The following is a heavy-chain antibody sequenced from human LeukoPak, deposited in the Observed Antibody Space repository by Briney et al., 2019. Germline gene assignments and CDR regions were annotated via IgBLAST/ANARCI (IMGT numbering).Heavy chain of an antibody. V-gene: IGHV5-51*01. D-gene: IGHD6-19*01. CDR3: ARPVSTVAGTEVYFDF. CDR1: GYSFTNYW. CDR2: IYPGDSDT. J-gene: IGHJ4*02. Sequence: RGGSLQISCQGSGYSFTNYWIGWVRQLPGKGLEWMGIIYPGDSDTRYSPSFQGQVTISADKSISTAYLQWSSLKASDTAMYYCARPVSTVAGTEVYFDFWGQGTLVTVSS.